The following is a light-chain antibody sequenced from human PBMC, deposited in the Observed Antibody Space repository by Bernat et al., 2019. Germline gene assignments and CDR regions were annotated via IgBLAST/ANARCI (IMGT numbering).Light chain of an antibody. V-gene: IGKV1-33*01. CDR3: QQYYNLPLT. Sequence: DIQMTQSPSSLSASVGDRVTITCQARQVISNYLNRYQHKPGKAPKLLIYDVSNVDTGVPSRFSGSGYGTDYTFPISSLQAEDIVTYYCQQYYNLPLTVGGGTKLEI. CDR1: QVISNY. J-gene: IGKJ4*01. CDR2: DVS.